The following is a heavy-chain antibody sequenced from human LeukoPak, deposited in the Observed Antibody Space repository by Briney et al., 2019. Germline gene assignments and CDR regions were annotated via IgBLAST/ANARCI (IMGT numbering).Heavy chain of an antibody. Sequence: GGSLRLSCAASGFTFSDYYMSWVRQAPGKGLEWVSAISGSGGSTYYADSVKGRFTISRDNSKNTLYLQMNSLRAEDTAVYYCAKDPHPYSSSWYFDYWGQGTLVTVSS. CDR3: AKDPHPYSSSWYFDY. J-gene: IGHJ4*02. D-gene: IGHD6-13*01. CDR1: GFTFSDYY. CDR2: ISGSGGST. V-gene: IGHV3-23*01.